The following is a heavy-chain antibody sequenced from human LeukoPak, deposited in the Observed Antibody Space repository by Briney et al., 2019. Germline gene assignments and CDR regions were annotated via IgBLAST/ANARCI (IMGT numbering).Heavy chain of an antibody. CDR2: IRYDGSNK. J-gene: IGHJ4*02. CDR3: AKGIYPAEIVATVRFDY. V-gene: IGHV3-30*02. Sequence: GGSLRLSCAASGFTFSSYGMHWVRQAPGKGLEWVAFIRYDGSNKYYADSVKGRFTISRDNSKNTLYLQMNSLRAEDTAVYYCAKGIYPAEIVATVRFDYWGQGTLVTVSS. CDR1: GFTFSSYG. D-gene: IGHD5-12*01.